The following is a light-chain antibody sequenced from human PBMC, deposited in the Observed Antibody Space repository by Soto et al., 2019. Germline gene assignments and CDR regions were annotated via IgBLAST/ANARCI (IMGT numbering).Light chain of an antibody. CDR1: SFNIGGNS. Sequence: QPVFTQTPSVCAAPGQRLTIPCSGSSFNIGGNSVSWYQQLPGTAPKLLIYDDDKRPSGIPDRFSGSKSRTSATLGITGFQTGHEADYYSGSWDRSLSAYVLGTWTTVTVL. CDR3: GSWDRSLSAYV. V-gene: IGLV1-51*01. J-gene: IGLJ1*01. CDR2: DDD.